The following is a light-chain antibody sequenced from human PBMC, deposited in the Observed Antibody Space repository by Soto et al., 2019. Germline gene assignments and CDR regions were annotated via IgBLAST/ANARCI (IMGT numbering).Light chain of an antibody. CDR1: QSVSIK. CDR2: DTS. V-gene: IGKV3-15*01. J-gene: IGKJ5*01. CDR3: QQYNNWPPIT. Sequence: EIVMTQSPATLSVSPWERVTLSCRASQSVSIKLAWYQQKPGQAPRILIYDTSTRATGIPARFSGSGSGTEFTLTISSLQSEDFAVYYCQQYNNWPPITFGQGTRLEIK.